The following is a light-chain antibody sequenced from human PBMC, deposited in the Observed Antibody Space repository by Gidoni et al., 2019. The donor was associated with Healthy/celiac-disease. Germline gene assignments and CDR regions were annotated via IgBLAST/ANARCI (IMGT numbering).Light chain of an antibody. CDR3: QQSYSTPLYT. V-gene: IGKV1-39*01. Sequence: IQMTPSPSSLSASVGDRVTITCRASQSISSYLNWYQQKPGKAPKLLIYAASSLQSGVPSRFSGSGSGTDFTLTISSLQPEDIATYYCQQSYSTPLYTFGQGTKLEIK. CDR1: QSISSY. J-gene: IGKJ2*01. CDR2: AAS.